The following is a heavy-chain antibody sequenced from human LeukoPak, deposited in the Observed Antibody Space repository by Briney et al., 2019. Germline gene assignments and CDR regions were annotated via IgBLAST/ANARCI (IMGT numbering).Heavy chain of an antibody. CDR2: MNPNSGST. CDR3: ARVRNCGGDCYKEDY. CDR1: GYTFTGYY. V-gene: IGHV1-2*02. Sequence: ASVKVSCKASGYTFTGYYMHWVRQAPGQGLEWMGWMNPNSGSTGYAQKLQGRVTMTTDTSTSTAYMELRSLRSDDTAVYYCARVRNCGGDCYKEDYWGQGTLVTVSS. D-gene: IGHD2-21*02. J-gene: IGHJ4*02.